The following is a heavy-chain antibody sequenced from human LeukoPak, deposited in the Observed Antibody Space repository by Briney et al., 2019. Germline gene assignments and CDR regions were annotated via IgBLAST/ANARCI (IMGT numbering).Heavy chain of an antibody. J-gene: IGHJ4*02. CDR2: ISSSGSTI. CDR3: ARRYEGGPTSFDY. D-gene: IGHD2-15*01. V-gene: IGHV3-48*03. Sequence: GGSLRLSCAASGFTFSSYEMNWVRQAPGKGLEWVSYISSSGSTIYYADSVKGRFTISRDNAKNSLYLQMNSLRAEDTAVYYCARRYEGGPTSFDYWGQGTLVTVSS. CDR1: GFTFSSYE.